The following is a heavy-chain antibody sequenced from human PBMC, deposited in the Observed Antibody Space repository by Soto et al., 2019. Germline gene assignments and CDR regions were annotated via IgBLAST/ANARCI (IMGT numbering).Heavy chain of an antibody. CDR3: AILSVVAAVVYSAGIHV. V-gene: IGHV5-51*01. J-gene: IGHJ6*02. D-gene: IGHD2-15*01. Sequence: PGESLKISCKGSGYSFTSYWIGWVRQMPGKGLEWMGIIYPGDSDTRYSPSFQGQVTISADKSISTAYLQWSSPKASDTAMYYCAILSVVAAVVYSAGIHVWGQGTTVTVSS. CDR1: GYSFTSYW. CDR2: IYPGDSDT.